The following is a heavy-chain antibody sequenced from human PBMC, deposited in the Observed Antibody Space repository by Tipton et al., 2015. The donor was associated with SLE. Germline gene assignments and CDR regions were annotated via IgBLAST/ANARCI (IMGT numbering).Heavy chain of an antibody. D-gene: IGHD6-19*01. V-gene: IGHV3-11*01. Sequence: GSLRLSCAASGFTFSDYYMTWIRQPPGKGLEWVAYISGSDYTVHYADSVKGRFIISRDNAQTSVYLQMNSLRVDDTAVYYCARDRTRVRGYSSGWPDYWGQGTLVTVSS. CDR3: ARDRTRVRGYSSGWPDY. CDR1: GFTFSDYY. J-gene: IGHJ4*02. CDR2: ISGSDYTV.